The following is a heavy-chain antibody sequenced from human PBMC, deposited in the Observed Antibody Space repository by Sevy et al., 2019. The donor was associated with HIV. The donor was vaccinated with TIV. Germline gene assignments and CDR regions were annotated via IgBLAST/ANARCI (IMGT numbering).Heavy chain of an antibody. CDR1: GFTFISFT. D-gene: IGHD3-16*01. CDR2: ISNSPSYI. Sequence: GGSLRLSCAASGFTFISFTMNWVRQAPGKGLEWASSISNSPSYIYYADSVKRRFTISRDNAKNALYLQMDSLRVEDAAVYYCARRGGLTDEGFDIWGQGTMVTVSS. J-gene: IGHJ3*02. CDR3: ARRGGLTDEGFDI. V-gene: IGHV3-21*01.